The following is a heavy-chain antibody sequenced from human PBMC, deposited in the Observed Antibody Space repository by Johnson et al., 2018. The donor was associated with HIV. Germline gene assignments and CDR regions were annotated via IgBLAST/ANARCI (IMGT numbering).Heavy chain of an antibody. D-gene: IGHD5-24*01. V-gene: IGHV3-30*04. CDR1: GFTFSSYA. Sequence: QVQLVESGGGVVQPGRSLRLSCAASGFTFSSYAMHWVRQAPGKGLEWVAVISYDGSNKYYADYVKGRFTISSYNSNNSLYLKMNSLRAEDTAVYYCARGDRDGYNLRDDAFDIWGQGTMVTVSS. CDR3: ARGDRDGYNLRDDAFDI. J-gene: IGHJ3*02. CDR2: ISYDGSNK.